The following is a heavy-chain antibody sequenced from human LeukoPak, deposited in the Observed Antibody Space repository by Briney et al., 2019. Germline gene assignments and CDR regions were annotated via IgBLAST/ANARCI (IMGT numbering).Heavy chain of an antibody. Sequence: SETLSLTCTVSGGSTSSYYWSWIRQPPGKGLEWIGYIYYSGTTNYNPSLKSRVTISVDGSKNQFSLKLSSVTAADTAVYYCARTTTVTTYFDYWGQGTLVTVSS. CDR1: GGSTSSYY. J-gene: IGHJ4*02. CDR2: IYYSGTT. D-gene: IGHD4-11*01. CDR3: ARTTTVTTYFDY. V-gene: IGHV4-59*12.